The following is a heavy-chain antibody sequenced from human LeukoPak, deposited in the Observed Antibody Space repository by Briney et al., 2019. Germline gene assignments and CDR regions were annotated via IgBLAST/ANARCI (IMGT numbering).Heavy chain of an antibody. D-gene: IGHD5-24*01. J-gene: IGHJ3*02. Sequence: PSETLSLTCTVSGGSISSYYWSWIRQPPGKGLEWIGYIYYSGSTNYNPSLKSRVIISVDTPKNQFSLKLSSVTAADTAVYYCARGVNYMDAFDIWGQGTMVTVSS. CDR2: IYYSGST. V-gene: IGHV4-59*01. CDR3: ARGVNYMDAFDI. CDR1: GGSISSYY.